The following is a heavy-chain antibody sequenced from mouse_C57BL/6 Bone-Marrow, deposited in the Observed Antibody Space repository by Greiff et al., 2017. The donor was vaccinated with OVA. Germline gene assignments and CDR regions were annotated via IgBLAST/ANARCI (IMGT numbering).Heavy chain of an antibody. CDR3: GSSSSMDY. CDR2: IYPGDGDT. J-gene: IGHJ4*01. Sequence: QVQLQQSGPELVKPGASVKISCKASGYAFSSSWMNWVKQRPGTGLEWIGRIYPGDGDTNYNGKFKGKATLTADKSSSTAYMQLSSLTSEDSAVYFCGSSSSMDYWGQGTSVTVSS. V-gene: IGHV1-82*01. CDR1: GYAFSSSW. D-gene: IGHD1-1*01.